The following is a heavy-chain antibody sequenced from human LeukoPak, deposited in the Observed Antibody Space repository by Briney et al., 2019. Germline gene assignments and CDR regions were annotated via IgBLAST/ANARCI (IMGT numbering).Heavy chain of an antibody. CDR2: ISYSGST. D-gene: IGHD5-12*01. CDR1: GGSISSHY. CDR3: ARGPSFSGYVNY. J-gene: IGHJ4*02. Sequence: SETLSLTCTVSGGSISSHYCTWIRQPPGKGLGWIGYISYSGSTNYNPSLKSRVTISVDTSKNQFSLKLTSVTAADTAVYYCARGPSFSGYVNYWGQGTLVTVSS. V-gene: IGHV4-59*11.